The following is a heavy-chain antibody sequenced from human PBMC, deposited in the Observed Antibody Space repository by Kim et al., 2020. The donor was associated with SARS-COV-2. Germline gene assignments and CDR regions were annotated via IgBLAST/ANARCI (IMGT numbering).Heavy chain of an antibody. V-gene: IGHV3-30*02. CDR3: AKGAYYDILTGYYGLDY. J-gene: IGHJ4*02. Sequence: AKGRLTISRDNSKNTLYLQMNSLRAEDTAVYYCAKGAYYDILTGYYGLDYWGQGTLVTVSS. D-gene: IGHD3-9*01.